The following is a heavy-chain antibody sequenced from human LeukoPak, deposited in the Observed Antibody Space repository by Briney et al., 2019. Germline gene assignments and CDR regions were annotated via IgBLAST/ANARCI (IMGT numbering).Heavy chain of an antibody. D-gene: IGHD4-23*01. CDR2: IYYSGST. CDR1: GGSISSYY. CDR3: ARPYGGQFDY. Sequence: SETLSLTCTVSGGSISSYYWSWIRQPPGKGLEWIGYIYYSGSTNYNPSLKSGVTISVDTSKNQLSLKLSSVTAADTAVYYCARPYGGQFDYWGQGTLVTVSS. J-gene: IGHJ4*02. V-gene: IGHV4-59*01.